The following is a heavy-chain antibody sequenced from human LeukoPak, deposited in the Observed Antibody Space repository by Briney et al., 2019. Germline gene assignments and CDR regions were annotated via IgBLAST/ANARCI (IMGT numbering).Heavy chain of an antibody. CDR1: GFTFSSYA. V-gene: IGHV3-23*01. Sequence: GGSLRLSCAASGFTFSSYAMSWVRQAPGKGLEWVSAISGSGGSTYYADSVKGRFTISRDNSKNTLYLQMNSLRAEDTAVYYCASGALYCSSTSCLKAGDYFDYWGQGTLVTVSS. CDR2: ISGSGGST. J-gene: IGHJ4*02. D-gene: IGHD2-2*01. CDR3: ASGALYCSSTSCLKAGDYFDY.